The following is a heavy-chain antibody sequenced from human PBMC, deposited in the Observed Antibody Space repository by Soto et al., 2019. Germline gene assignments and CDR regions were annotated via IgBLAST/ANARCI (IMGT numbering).Heavy chain of an antibody. CDR3: ERRYGTSMDD. J-gene: IGHJ6*02. CDR2: IYYSGST. V-gene: IGHV4-59*01. D-gene: IGHD5-18*01. Sequence: SETLSLTCTVSGGSISSYYWSWIRQPPGKGLQWIGYIYYSGSTNYNPSLKSRVTISVDTSKNQFSLKLSSVTAADKAVYYCERRYGTSMDDWGQGTTVTVSS. CDR1: GGSISSYY.